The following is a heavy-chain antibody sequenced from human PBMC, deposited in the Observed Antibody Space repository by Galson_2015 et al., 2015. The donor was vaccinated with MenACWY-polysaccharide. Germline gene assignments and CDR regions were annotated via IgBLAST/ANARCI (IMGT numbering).Heavy chain of an antibody. J-gene: IGHJ6*02. CDR1: GFTFSSYW. CDR3: ARGHYGMDV. CDR2: IKKDGSEK. V-gene: IGHV3-7*01. Sequence: SLRLSCAASGFTFSSYWMTWVRQAPGKGLEWVANIKKDGSEKYYVDSVKGRFTIPRDNSKNSLYLQMHSLRAEDTAVYSCARGHYGMDVWGQGTTVIVSS.